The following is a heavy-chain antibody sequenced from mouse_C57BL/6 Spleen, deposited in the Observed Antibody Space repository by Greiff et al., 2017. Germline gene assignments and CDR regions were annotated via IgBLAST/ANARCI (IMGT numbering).Heavy chain of an antibody. V-gene: IGHV5-9*01. J-gene: IGHJ2*01. D-gene: IGHD2-4*01. Sequence: ESGGGLVKPGGSLKLSCAASGFTFSSYTMSWVRQTPEKRLEWVATISGGGGNTYYPDSVKGRFTISRDNAKNTLYLHMSSLRSEDTALYYCARQGLDYEYYFDYWGQGITLTVSS. CDR2: ISGGGGNT. CDR1: GFTFSSYT. CDR3: ARQGLDYEYYFDY.